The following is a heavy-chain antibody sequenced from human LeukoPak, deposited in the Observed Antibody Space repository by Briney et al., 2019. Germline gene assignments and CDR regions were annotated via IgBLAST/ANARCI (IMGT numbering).Heavy chain of an antibody. V-gene: IGHV3-53*01. D-gene: IGHD3-22*01. J-gene: IGHJ1*01. CDR1: GFTVSSNY. CDR2: LYSDGTT. CDR3: AKTPKGDSSGYPEYFQH. Sequence: GGSLRLSCAASGFTVSSNYMSWVRQAPGKRLEWVSVLYSDGTTYYADSVKGRFTISRDNSKNTLYLQMNSLRAEDTAVYYCAKTPKGDSSGYPEYFQHWGQGTLVTVSS.